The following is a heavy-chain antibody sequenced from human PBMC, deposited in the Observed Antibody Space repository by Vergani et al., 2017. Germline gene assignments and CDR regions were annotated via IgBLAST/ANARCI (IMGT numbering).Heavy chain of an antibody. CDR3: ARALNGDYGNFDY. J-gene: IGHJ4*02. CDR1: GGSISSGGYS. D-gene: IGHD4-17*01. V-gene: IGHV4-30-2*01. Sequence: QLQLQESGSGLVKPSQTLSLTCAVSGGSISSGGYSWSWIRQPPGKGLEWIGYIYRSGSTYYNPSLKSRVTISVDRSKNQFSLKLSSVTAADTAVYYCARALNGDYGNFDYWGQGTLVTVSS. CDR2: IYRSGST.